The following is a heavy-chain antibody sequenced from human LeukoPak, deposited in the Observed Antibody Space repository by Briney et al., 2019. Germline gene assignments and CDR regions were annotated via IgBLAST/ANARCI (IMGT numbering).Heavy chain of an antibody. CDR3: ARGAGEMATSHYYYYGMDV. V-gene: IGHV3-30-3*01. Sequence: GGSLRLSCAASGFTFSSYAMHWVRQAPGKGLEWVAVISYDGSNKYYADSVKGRFTISRDNSKNTLYLQMNSLRAEDTAVYYCARGAGEMATSHYYYYGMDVWGQGTTVTVSS. CDR2: ISYDGSNK. CDR1: GFTFSSYA. D-gene: IGHD5-24*01. J-gene: IGHJ6*02.